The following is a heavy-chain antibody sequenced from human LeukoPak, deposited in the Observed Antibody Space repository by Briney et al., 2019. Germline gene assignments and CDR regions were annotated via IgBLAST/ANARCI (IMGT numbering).Heavy chain of an antibody. J-gene: IGHJ4*02. CDR2: MNPNSGNT. CDR1: GYTFTSYD. CDR3: ARVGWAAAGPTFDY. Sequence: GASVKVSCKASGYTFTSYDINWVRQATGQGLEWMGWMNPNSGNTGYAQKFQGRVTMTRNTSISTAYMELSSLRSEDTAVYYCARVGWAAAGPTFDYWGQGTLVTVSS. V-gene: IGHV1-8*01. D-gene: IGHD6-13*01.